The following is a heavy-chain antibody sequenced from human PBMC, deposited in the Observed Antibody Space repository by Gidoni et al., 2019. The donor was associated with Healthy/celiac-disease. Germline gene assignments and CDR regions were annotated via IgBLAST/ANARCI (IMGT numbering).Heavy chain of an antibody. CDR1: GFTFSSYS. J-gene: IGHJ5*02. D-gene: IGHD5-18*01. Sequence: EVQLVESGGGLVKPGGSLRLSCAASGFTFSSYSMNWVRQAPGKGLEWVSSISSSSSYIYYADSGKGRFTISRDNAKNSLYLQMNSLRAEDTAVYYCARGNSYGPLGWFDPWGQGTLVTVSS. CDR2: ISSSSSYI. V-gene: IGHV3-21*01. CDR3: ARGNSYGPLGWFDP.